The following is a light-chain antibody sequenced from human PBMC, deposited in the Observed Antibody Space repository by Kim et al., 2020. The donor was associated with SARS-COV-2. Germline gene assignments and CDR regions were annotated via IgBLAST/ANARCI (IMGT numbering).Light chain of an antibody. CDR2: SDY. J-gene: IGLJ2*01. Sequence: QSVLTQPPSASGAPGQRVTISCSGSNSNIGGNTVNWYQQLPGAAPKLLIYSDYQRPSGVPDRFSGSKSGTSASLAISGVQSEDEADYYCATWDDSLNGVVFGGGTKLTVL. CDR3: ATWDDSLNGVV. CDR1: NSNIGGNT. V-gene: IGLV1-44*01.